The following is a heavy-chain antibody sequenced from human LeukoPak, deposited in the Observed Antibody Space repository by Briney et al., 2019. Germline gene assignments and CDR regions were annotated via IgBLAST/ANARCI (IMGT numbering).Heavy chain of an antibody. CDR1: GFTFDDYA. Sequence: PGGSLRLSCAASGFTFDDYAMHWVRQAPGKGLEWVSAISGSGGSTYYADSVKGRFTISRDNSKKTLYLQMKSLRAEDTAVYYCAKADDYGVSSDYWGQGTLVTVSS. CDR2: ISGSGGST. V-gene: IGHV3-23*01. CDR3: AKADDYGVSSDY. D-gene: IGHD4-17*01. J-gene: IGHJ4*02.